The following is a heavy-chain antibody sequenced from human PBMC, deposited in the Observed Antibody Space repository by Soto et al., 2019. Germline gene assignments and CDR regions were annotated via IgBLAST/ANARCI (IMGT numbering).Heavy chain of an antibody. CDR3: ARDYYDSSGYYLH. V-gene: IGHV3-21*01. J-gene: IGHJ4*02. CDR2: ISSSSSYI. Sequence: TGGSLRLSCAASGVTFSSYSMNWVRQAPGKGLEWVSSISSSSSYIYYADSVKGRFTISRDNAKNSLYLQMNSLRAEDTAVYYCARDYYDSSGYYLHWGQGTLVTVSS. CDR1: GVTFSSYS. D-gene: IGHD3-22*01.